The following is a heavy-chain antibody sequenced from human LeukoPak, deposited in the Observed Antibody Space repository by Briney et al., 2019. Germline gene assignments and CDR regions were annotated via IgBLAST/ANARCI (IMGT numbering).Heavy chain of an antibody. D-gene: IGHD5-18*01. V-gene: IGHV4-34*01. CDR3: ARGKLWLPTFDY. J-gene: IGHJ4*02. CDR1: GGSFSGYY. CDR2: INHSGST. Sequence: SETLSLTCAVYGGSFSGYYWSWIRQPPGKGMEWIGEINHSGSTNYNPSLKSRVTISVDTSKNQFSLKLSSVTAADTAVYYCARGKLWLPTFDYWGQGTLVTVSS.